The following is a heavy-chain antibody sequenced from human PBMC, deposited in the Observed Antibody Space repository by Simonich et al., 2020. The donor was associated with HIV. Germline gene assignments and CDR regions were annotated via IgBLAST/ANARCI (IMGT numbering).Heavy chain of an antibody. J-gene: IGHJ4*02. V-gene: IGHV4-34*01. CDR2: INHSGST. CDR3: ARGFYQRLYYFDY. Sequence: QVQLQQWGAGLLKPSETLSLTCAVYGGSFSGYYWSLIRQPPGKGLEWIGEINHSGSTNYNPSLKSRVTISVDTSKNQFSLKLSSVTAADTAVYYCARGFYQRLYYFDYWGQGTLVTVSS. CDR1: GGSFSGYY. D-gene: IGHD2-2*01.